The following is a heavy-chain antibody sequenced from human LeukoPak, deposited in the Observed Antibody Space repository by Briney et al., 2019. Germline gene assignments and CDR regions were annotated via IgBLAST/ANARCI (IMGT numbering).Heavy chain of an antibody. D-gene: IGHD1-26*01. V-gene: IGHV3-23*01. CDR2: ISGSGGST. J-gene: IGHJ4*02. Sequence: GGSLRLSCAASGFTFSSYAMSWVRQAPGKGLEWVSAISGSGGSTSYADSVKGRFTISRDNAKNTLYLQMNSLRAEDTAVYYCAYLVGSIPLDYWGQGTLVSVSS. CDR3: AYLVGSIPLDY. CDR1: GFTFSSYA.